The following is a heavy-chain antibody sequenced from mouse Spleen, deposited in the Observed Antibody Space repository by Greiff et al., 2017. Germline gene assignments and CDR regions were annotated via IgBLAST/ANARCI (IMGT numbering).Heavy chain of an antibody. D-gene: IGHD2-1*01. Sequence: EVKLVESGPGLVKPSQSLSLTCSVTGYSITSGYYWNWIRQFPGNKLEWMGYISYDGSNNYNPSLKNRISITRDTSKNQFFLKLNSVTTEDTATYYCARGGFYGNPYAMDYWGQGTSVTVSS. CDR3: ARGGFYGNPYAMDY. CDR2: ISYDGSN. J-gene: IGHJ4*01. CDR1: GYSITSGYY. V-gene: IGHV3-6*01.